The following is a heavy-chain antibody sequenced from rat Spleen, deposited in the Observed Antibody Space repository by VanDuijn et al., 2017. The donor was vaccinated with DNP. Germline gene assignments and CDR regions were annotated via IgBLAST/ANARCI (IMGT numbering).Heavy chain of an antibody. CDR2: ISYDGGST. J-gene: IGHJ2*01. CDR1: GFTFSDYY. V-gene: IGHV5-7*01. CDR3: ARGPNYGVWSDFLDY. Sequence: EVQLVGSGGGLVQPGRSLKLSCAASGFTFSDYYMAWVRQAPTKGLEWVASISYDGGSTYYRDSVKGRFTISRDNAKSTLYLQMSKVGSEDTAIYYCARGPNYGVWSDFLDYWGQGVMVTVSS. D-gene: IGHD1-11*01.